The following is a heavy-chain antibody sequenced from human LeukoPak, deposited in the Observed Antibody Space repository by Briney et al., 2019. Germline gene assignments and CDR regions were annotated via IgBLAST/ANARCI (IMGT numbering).Heavy chain of an antibody. V-gene: IGHV4-34*01. D-gene: IGHD6-19*01. CDR1: GGSFSDYY. Sequence: SETLSLTCAVYGGSFSDYYWGWIRQPPGKGLEWIGSLYSGGLTYYNPSLKSRVTISVDTSKNQFSLKVTSVTAADTAVYSCASGGYSSGWYGSFDIWGQWTVVTVSS. J-gene: IGHJ3*02. CDR2: LYSGGLT. CDR3: ASGGYSSGWYGSFDI.